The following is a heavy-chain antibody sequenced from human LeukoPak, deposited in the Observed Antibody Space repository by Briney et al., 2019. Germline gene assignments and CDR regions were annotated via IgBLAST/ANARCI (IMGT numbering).Heavy chain of an antibody. Sequence: GGSLRLSCAASGFTFSSYWMSWVRQAPGKGLEWVSHIYGGTYTYYSDSVRGRFTIARDNSKNTLYLQMNSLRAEDTAVYYCARGEDYGDYGWFDPWGQGNLVTVSS. V-gene: IGHV3-66*01. CDR2: IYGGTYT. D-gene: IGHD4-17*01. CDR1: GFTFSSYW. CDR3: ARGEDYGDYGWFDP. J-gene: IGHJ5*02.